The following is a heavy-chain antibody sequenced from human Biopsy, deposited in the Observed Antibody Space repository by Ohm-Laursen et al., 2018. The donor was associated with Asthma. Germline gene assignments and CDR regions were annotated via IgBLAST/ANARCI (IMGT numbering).Heavy chain of an antibody. CDR2: TNERGVT. Sequence: SETLSLTWVVYPGSFSGFFWTWIRQSPGKGLEWIGETNERGVTNNNPSLKSRVIISIDTYWNRVSLKLTSVTAADTAVYYCARGPELDVWGQGTTVTVSS. CDR3: ARGPELDV. J-gene: IGHJ6*02. CDR1: PGSFSGFF. V-gene: IGHV4-34*01.